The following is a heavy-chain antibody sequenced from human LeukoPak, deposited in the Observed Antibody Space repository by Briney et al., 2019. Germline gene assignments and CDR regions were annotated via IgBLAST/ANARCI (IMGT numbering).Heavy chain of an antibody. CDR3: ARVLYYCSSTSCYSDHYYYYYYMDV. CDR2: IYYSGST. CDR1: GGSISSSSYY. Sequence: PSETLSLTCTVSGGSISSSSYYWGWNRQPPGKGLEWIGSIYYSGSTYYNPSLKSRVTISVDTSKNQFSLKLSSVTAADTAVYYCARVLYYCSSTSCYSDHYYYYYYMDVWGKGTTVTVSS. V-gene: IGHV4-39*07. J-gene: IGHJ6*03. D-gene: IGHD2-2*01.